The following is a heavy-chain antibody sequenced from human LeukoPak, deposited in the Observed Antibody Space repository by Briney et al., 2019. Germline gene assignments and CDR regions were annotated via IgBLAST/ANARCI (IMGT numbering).Heavy chain of an antibody. D-gene: IGHD3-3*01. Sequence: ASVKVSCKASGHTFTGYYMHWVRQAPGQGLEWMGWINPNSGGTNYAQKFQGRVTMTRNTSISTAYMELSSLRSEDTAVYYCARVYYDFWSGYFTKDVWGQGTTVTVSS. J-gene: IGHJ6*02. V-gene: IGHV1-2*02. CDR3: ARVYYDFWSGYFTKDV. CDR1: GHTFTGYY. CDR2: INPNSGGT.